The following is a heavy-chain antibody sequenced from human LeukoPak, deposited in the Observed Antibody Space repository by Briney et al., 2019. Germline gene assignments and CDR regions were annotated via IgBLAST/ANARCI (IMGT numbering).Heavy chain of an antibody. CDR2: IKEDGSGK. CDR1: GFTFASSW. CDR3: AREPGIGYAFDI. V-gene: IGHV3-7*01. J-gene: IGHJ3*02. D-gene: IGHD3-10*01. Sequence: GGSLRLSCVVSGFTFASSWMTWVRQAPGKGLEWVANIKEDGSGKHYVDSVKGRFTISRDNAKNSLYLQMNSLRAEDTAVYYCAREPGIGYAFDIWGQKTMVTVSS.